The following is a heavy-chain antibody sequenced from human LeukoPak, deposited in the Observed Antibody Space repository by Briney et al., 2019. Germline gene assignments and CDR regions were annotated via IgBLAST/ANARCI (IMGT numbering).Heavy chain of an antibody. CDR3: ASSWAYFDS. CDR2: ISYDGSNK. D-gene: IGHD6-13*01. J-gene: IGHJ4*02. CDR1: GLTFSSYG. Sequence: GGSLRLSCAASGLTFSSYGMHWVRQAPGKGLEWVAVISYDGSNKYYADSVKGRFTISRGNSKNTLYLQMNSLRAEDTAVYYCASSWAYFDSWGQGTLVTVSS. V-gene: IGHV3-30*03.